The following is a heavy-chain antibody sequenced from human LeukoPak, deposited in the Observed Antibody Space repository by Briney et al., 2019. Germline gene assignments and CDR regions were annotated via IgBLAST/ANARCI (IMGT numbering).Heavy chain of an antibody. CDR3: ARRGYSYATAYFDY. V-gene: IGHV4-59*08. CDR2: ISYSGST. J-gene: IGHJ4*02. CDR1: GGSISSYY. Sequence: SETLSLTCAVSGGSISSYYWSWVRQPPGRGLEWVVYISYSGSTNYNSPLKSRVSISVDTSKNQFSLKLSSVTAADTAVYDCARRGYSYATAYFDYWGQGTLVTVSS. D-gene: IGHD5-18*01.